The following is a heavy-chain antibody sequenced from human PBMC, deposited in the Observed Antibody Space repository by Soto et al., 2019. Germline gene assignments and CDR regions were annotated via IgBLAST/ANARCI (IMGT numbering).Heavy chain of an antibody. CDR1: GGSISSYY. V-gene: IGHV4-59*01. J-gene: IGHJ4*02. D-gene: IGHD2-15*01. CDR3: ARIRKPTRIAYFDY. Sequence: SETLSLTCTVSGGSISSYYWSWIRQPPGKGLEWIGYIYYSGSTNYNPSLKSRVTISVDTSKNQFSLKLSSVTAADTAVYYCARIRKPTRIAYFDYWGQGTLVTVSS. CDR2: IYYSGST.